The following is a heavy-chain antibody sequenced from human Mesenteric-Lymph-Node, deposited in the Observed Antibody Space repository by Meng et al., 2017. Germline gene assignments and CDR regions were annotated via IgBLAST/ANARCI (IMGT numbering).Heavy chain of an antibody. CDR2: IYYTGST. J-gene: IGHJ4*02. Sequence: SETLSLTCTVSGGAISQYYWSWIRQSPGKGLEWIGHIYYTGSTNYNPSLKSRVTISVDTSKNQFYLKLSSMTAADTAVYYCARDSFRSSFDSWGQGTLVTVSS. CDR1: GGAISQYY. V-gene: IGHV4-59*12. CDR3: ARDSFRSSFDS.